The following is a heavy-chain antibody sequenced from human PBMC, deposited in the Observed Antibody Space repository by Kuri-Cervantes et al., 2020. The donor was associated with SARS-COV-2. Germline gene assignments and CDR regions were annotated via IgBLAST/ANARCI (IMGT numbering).Heavy chain of an antibody. J-gene: IGHJ5*02. V-gene: IGHV4-39*01. CDR2: IYYSGST. D-gene: IGHD3-3*01. CDR1: GGSISSSSYY. CDR3: ARQMMSSITIFGVVITRNWFDP. Sequence: SETLSLTCTVSGGSISSSSYYWGWIRQPPGKGLEWIGSIYYSGSTYYNPSLKSRVTISVDTSKNQFSLKLSSVTAADTAVYYCARQMMSSITIFGVVITRNWFDPWGQGTLVTGYS.